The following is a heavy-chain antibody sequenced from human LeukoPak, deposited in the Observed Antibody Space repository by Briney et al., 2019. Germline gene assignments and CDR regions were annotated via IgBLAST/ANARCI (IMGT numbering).Heavy chain of an antibody. D-gene: IGHD6-19*01. Sequence: SETLSLTCTVSGGSISSSSYYWGWIRQPPGKGLEWIGSIYYSGSTYYNPSLKSRVTISVDTSKNQFSLKLSSVTAADTAVYYCARLVAGTHAFDIWGQGTMVTVSS. CDR1: GGSISSSSYY. CDR3: ARLVAGTHAFDI. CDR2: IYYSGST. J-gene: IGHJ3*02. V-gene: IGHV4-39*07.